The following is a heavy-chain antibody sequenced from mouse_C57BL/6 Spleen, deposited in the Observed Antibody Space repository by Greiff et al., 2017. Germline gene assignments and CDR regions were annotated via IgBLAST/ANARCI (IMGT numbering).Heavy chain of an antibody. CDR1: GYTFTSYW. J-gene: IGHJ2*01. V-gene: IGHV1-55*01. Sequence: VQLQQPGAELVKPGASVKMSCTASGYTFTSYWITWVKQRPGQGLEWIGDIYPGSGSTNYNEKVKSKATLTVDTAATTAYMQLSSLTSEDSAVYYCARKDDYDVGDYFDYWGQGTTLTVSS. CDR2: IYPGSGST. D-gene: IGHD2-4*01. CDR3: ARKDDYDVGDYFDY.